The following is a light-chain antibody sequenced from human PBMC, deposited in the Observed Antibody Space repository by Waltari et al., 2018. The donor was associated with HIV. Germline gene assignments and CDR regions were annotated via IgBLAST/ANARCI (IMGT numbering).Light chain of an antibody. V-gene: IGKV2-28*01. CDR2: LAS. CDR1: AIHLHCNNKRNY. CDR3: FQGLRATCA. J-gene: IGKJ2*01. Sequence: ESLISQSPSSPSVTPGVSVSISGWSTAIHLHCNNKRNYIDWYVQRPGQTPPLLGYLASSRASAHPARFDCSGPGTEVTLRTNKVAPEDGVTYYCFQGLRATCAVGQGT.